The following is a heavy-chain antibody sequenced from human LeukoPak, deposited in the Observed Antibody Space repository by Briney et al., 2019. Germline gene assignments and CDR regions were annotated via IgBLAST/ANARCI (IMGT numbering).Heavy chain of an antibody. V-gene: IGHV1-2*06. J-gene: IGHJ5*02. CDR1: GYTFTGYY. CDR3: ARRGSGSRNWFDP. CDR2: INPNSGGT. Sequence: GASVKVSCKASGYTFTGYYMHWVRQAPGQGLEWMGRINPNSGGTNYAQKFQGRVTMTRDTSISTAYMELSRLRSDDTAVYYCARRGSGSRNWFDPWGQGTLVTVSS. D-gene: IGHD1-26*01.